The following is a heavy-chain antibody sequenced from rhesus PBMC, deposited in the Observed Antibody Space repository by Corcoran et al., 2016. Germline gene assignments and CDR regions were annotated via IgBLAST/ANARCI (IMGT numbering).Heavy chain of an antibody. V-gene: IGHV4-127*01. CDR1: GYSISSAYG. CDR3: ARVRRGGDDYDFDY. CDR2: IGGSRCST. J-gene: IGHJ4*01. Sequence: QVQLQESGPGLVKPSETLSLTCAVSGYSISSAYGWTWIRQPPGKGLEWIGYIGGSRCSTTYNPSLKCRVTISQVTSQSQFSRKLSSVSAADTAVYYCARVRRGGDDYDFDYWGQGVLVTVSS. D-gene: IGHD3-40*01.